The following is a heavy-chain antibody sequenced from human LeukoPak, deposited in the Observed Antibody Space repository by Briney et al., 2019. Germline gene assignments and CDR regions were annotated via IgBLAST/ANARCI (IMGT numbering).Heavy chain of an antibody. V-gene: IGHV4-59*01. Sequence: SETLSLTCTVSGDSISSYYWSWIRQPPGKGLEWIGFLYYSGSANYNPSLKSRVTISLDTSKNQFSLKLSSVTAADTAVYYCARALRGYSSGNYYYYYSLDVWGQGTTVTVSS. CDR1: GDSISSYY. CDR2: LYYSGSA. J-gene: IGHJ6*02. CDR3: ARALRGYSSGNYYYYYSLDV. D-gene: IGHD5-18*01.